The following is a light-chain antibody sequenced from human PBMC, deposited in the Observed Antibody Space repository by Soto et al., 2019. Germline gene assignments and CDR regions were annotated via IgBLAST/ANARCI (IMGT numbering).Light chain of an antibody. CDR3: QQYGSSPLT. Sequence: EIVLTQSPGTLSLSPGERATLSCRASQSVRPNFLAWYQQKPGQAPRLLIYGVSDRATGIPDRFSGSGSGTDFTLTISRLEPADFAVYYCQQYGSSPLTFGGGTKVDIK. J-gene: IGKJ4*01. V-gene: IGKV3-20*01. CDR1: QSVRPNF. CDR2: GVS.